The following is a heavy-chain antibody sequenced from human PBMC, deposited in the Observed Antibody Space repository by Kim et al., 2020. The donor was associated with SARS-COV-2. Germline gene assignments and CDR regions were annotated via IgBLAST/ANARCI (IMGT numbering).Heavy chain of an antibody. J-gene: IGHJ6*02. CDR1: GFTFSRNA. Sequence: GGSLRISCVASGFTFSRNAMGWGRQATGKGLEWVSGIGSDESTNYADSVKGRFTISRDNSKNTLYLHMDNLRAEDTAVYYCAKDIHYYAMDVWGQGTTVT. CDR3: AKDIHYYAMDV. V-gene: IGHV3-23*01. CDR2: IGSDEST. D-gene: IGHD2-2*02.